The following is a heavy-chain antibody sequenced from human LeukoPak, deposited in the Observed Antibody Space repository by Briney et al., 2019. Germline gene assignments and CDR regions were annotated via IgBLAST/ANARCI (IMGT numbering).Heavy chain of an antibody. D-gene: IGHD3-22*01. CDR3: ARNSFPYYYDSSGFYFGY. CDR1: GFTFSSYE. V-gene: IGHV3-48*03. J-gene: IGHJ4*02. Sequence: GGSLRLSCAASGFTFSSYEMNWVRQAPGKGLEWVSYISPSGSTICYADSVKGRFTISRDNAKNSLYLQMNSLRAEDTAVYYCARNSFPYYYDSSGFYFGYWGQGTLVTVSS. CDR2: ISPSGSTI.